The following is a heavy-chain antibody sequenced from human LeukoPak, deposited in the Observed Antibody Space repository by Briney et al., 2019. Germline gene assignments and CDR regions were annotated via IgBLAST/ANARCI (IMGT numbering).Heavy chain of an antibody. CDR1: GFTFSSYS. V-gene: IGHV3-48*02. Sequence: GGSLRLSCEASGFTFSSYSMDWVRQAPGKWLEWVSYISSSSSTIYYADSVKGRFTISRDNAKNSLYLQMNSLRDEDTAVYYCARDYYYDSSGYYYDAFDIWGQGTMVTVSS. CDR3: ARDYYYDSSGYYYDAFDI. D-gene: IGHD3-22*01. CDR2: ISSSSSTI. J-gene: IGHJ3*02.